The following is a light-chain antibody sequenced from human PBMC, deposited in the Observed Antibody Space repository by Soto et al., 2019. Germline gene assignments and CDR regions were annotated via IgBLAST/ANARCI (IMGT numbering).Light chain of an antibody. J-gene: IGLJ1*01. CDR1: VGL. V-gene: IGLV2-23*01. CDR2: DDT. CDR3: CLYVGGRTYL. Sequence: QSVLTQPASVSGSPGQSITISCTGTVGLVSWYQQHPGKVPKLIIYDDTKRPSGVSSRFSGSKSGNTASLTISGLQTEDEPDYYCCLYVGGRTYLFGTGTQVTXL.